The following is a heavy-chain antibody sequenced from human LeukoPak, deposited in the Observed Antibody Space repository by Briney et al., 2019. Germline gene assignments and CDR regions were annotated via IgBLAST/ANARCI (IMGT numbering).Heavy chain of an antibody. Sequence: GGSLRLSCAASGFTFSSYAMSWVRQTPGKGLEWVSAISGSGGSTYYADSVKGRFTISRDSSKNTLYLQMNSLRAEDTAVYYCANPPAGEGEDYWGQGTLVTVSS. CDR1: GFTFSSYA. CDR3: ANPPAGEGEDY. J-gene: IGHJ4*02. D-gene: IGHD1-14*01. V-gene: IGHV3-23*01. CDR2: ISGSGGST.